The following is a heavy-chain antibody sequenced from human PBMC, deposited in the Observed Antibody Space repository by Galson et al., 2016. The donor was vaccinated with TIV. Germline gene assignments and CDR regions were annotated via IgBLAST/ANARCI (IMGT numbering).Heavy chain of an antibody. D-gene: IGHD5-18*01. CDR2: IIPLFGEA. J-gene: IGHJ6*02. CDR3: ATDRNTAMDTYHYYYGMDV. Sequence: QSGAEVKRPGASVKVSCKASGGTFSSFVVTWVRQAPGQGLEWMGGIIPLFGEAHYAQKFQGRVTISADESTSTVYMELRSLRYGDTAVYYCATDRNTAMDTYHYYYGMDVWGQGTTVTVSS. V-gene: IGHV1-69*13. CDR1: GGTFSSFV.